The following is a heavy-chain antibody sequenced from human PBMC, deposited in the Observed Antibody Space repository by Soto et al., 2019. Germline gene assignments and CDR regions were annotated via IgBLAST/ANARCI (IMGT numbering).Heavy chain of an antibody. D-gene: IGHD4-17*01. CDR1: GYSFPSYW. CDR3: ARSYGANSAYAFYV. V-gene: IGHV5-51*01. CDR2: IYPADSDT. Sequence: PGESLKISCKGSGYSFPSYWIGWVRQMPGKGLEWMGIIYPADSDTRYSPSFQGQVTISADKSISTAFLQWSSLKASDTAMYYCARSYGANSAYAFYVWGQGTMLTVSS. J-gene: IGHJ3*01.